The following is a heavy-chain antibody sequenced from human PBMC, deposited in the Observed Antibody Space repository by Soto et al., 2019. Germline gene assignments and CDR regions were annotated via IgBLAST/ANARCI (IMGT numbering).Heavy chain of an antibody. CDR1: GYTFTSYG. Sequence: ASVKVSCKASGYTFTSYGLCWVRQAPGQGLEWMGWISAYNGNTNYAQKLQGRVTMTTDTSTSTAYMELRSLRSDDTAVYYCARSPVAGLYYYYYYGMDVWGQGTTVTVSS. J-gene: IGHJ6*02. D-gene: IGHD6-19*01. CDR3: ARSPVAGLYYYYYYGMDV. CDR2: ISAYNGNT. V-gene: IGHV1-18*01.